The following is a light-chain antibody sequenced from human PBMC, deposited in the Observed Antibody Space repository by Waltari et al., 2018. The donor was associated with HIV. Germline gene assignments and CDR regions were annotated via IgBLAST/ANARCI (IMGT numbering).Light chain of an antibody. CDR3: QSVDSSRIWV. Sequence: SYELTQPPSVSVSPGQTARITCSGDALANQYAYWLQQKPGQAPVLFIFKDNERPSGIPARFSGSRSGTTVMLTISGVQAEDEADYYCQSVDSSRIWVFGGGTKLTVL. CDR2: KDN. J-gene: IGLJ3*02. CDR1: ALANQY. V-gene: IGLV3-25*03.